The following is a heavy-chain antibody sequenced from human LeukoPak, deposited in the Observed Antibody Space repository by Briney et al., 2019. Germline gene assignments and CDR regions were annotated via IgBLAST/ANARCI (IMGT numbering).Heavy chain of an antibody. V-gene: IGHV3-66*01. CDR3: ATGRSHVDY. Sequence: GGSLRLSCAASGFTISSNYMTWVRQPPGKGLELVSFIYSDANTYYADSVKGRFIISRDHCNIMLYFQMNSLRAEDSSVHYCATGRSHVDYWGRRTHVSVSS. CDR2: IYSDANT. CDR1: GFTISSNY. D-gene: IGHD1-1*01. J-gene: IGHJ4*02.